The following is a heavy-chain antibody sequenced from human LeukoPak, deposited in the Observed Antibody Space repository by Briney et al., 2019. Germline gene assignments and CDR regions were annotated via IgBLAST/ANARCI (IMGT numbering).Heavy chain of an antibody. CDR3: AFGPYYYDSRALY. D-gene: IGHD3-22*01. V-gene: IGHV1-69*06. CDR1: GGTFSSYA. J-gene: IGHJ4*02. Sequence: VASVKVSCKASGGTFSSYAISWVRQAPGQGLEWMGRIIPISGTTNYAQKFKGRVTITADKSTSTACIERSRLRSEKTAVYYCAFGPYYYDSRALYWGQGTLVTVSS. CDR2: IIPISGTT.